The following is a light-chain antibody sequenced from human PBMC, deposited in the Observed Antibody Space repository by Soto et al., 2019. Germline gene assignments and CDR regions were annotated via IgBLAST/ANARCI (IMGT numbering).Light chain of an antibody. CDR2: GAS. CDR1: QNVLSN. CDR3: QKYISWPRT. J-gene: IGKJ1*01. V-gene: IGKV3-15*01. Sequence: EITLTQSPGTLSVSPGESATLSCRASQNVLSNLAWYQQKPGQAPRLLIYGASTRATDIPARFSGSGSGTQFTLTIGSLQSEDFALYYCQKYISWPRTFGQGTRVEI.